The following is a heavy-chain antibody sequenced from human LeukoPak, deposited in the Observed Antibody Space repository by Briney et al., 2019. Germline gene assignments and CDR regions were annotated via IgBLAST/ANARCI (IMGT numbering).Heavy chain of an antibody. CDR2: ISAYNGNT. Sequence: ASVKVSCKASGGTFSSQAISWVRQAPGQGLEWMGWISAYNGNTNYAQKLQGRVTMTTDTSTSTAYMELRSLRSDGTAVYYCARGRRWNLNHFDYWGQGTLVTVSS. J-gene: IGHJ4*02. V-gene: IGHV1-18*01. CDR3: ARGRRWNLNHFDY. D-gene: IGHD1-1*01. CDR1: GGTFSSQA.